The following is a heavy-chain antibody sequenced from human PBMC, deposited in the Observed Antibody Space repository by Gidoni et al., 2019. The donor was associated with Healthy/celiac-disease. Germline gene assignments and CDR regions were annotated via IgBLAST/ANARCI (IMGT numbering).Heavy chain of an antibody. CDR3: ARGRSGSYYNPNPQGGFDP. D-gene: IGHD1-26*01. V-gene: IGHV4-34*01. Sequence: TNYNPSLKSRVTISVDTSKNQFSLKLSSVTAADTAVYYCARGRSGSYYNPNPQGGFDPWGQGTLVTVSS. CDR2: T. J-gene: IGHJ5*02.